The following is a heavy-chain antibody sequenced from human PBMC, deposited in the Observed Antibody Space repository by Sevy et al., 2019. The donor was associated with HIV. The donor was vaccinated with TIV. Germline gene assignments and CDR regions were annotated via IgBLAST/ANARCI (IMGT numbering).Heavy chain of an antibody. CDR3: ARFLSTSYYYCSAMDI. CDR1: GYTFTSYD. D-gene: IGHD2-2*01. CDR2: MNPNSGNT. Sequence: ASVKVSCKASGYTFTSYDINWVRQATGQGLEWMGWMNPNSGNTGYAQKFQGRVTMTRNTSISTAYMELSSLRSEDTAVYYCARFLSTSYYYCSAMDIWGQGTTVTVSS. V-gene: IGHV1-8*01. J-gene: IGHJ6*02.